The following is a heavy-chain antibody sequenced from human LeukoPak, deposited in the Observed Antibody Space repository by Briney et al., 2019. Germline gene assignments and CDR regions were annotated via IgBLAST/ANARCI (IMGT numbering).Heavy chain of an antibody. J-gene: IGHJ3*02. Sequence: PGGSLRLSCAASGFTFSSYSMNWVRQAPGKGLEWVSSISSSSSYIHYADSVKGRFTISRDNAKNSLYLQMNSLRAEDTAVYYCARVIVGVTEDAFDIWGQGTMVTVSS. CDR3: ARVIVGVTEDAFDI. CDR1: GFTFSSYS. D-gene: IGHD1-26*01. CDR2: ISSSSSYI. V-gene: IGHV3-21*01.